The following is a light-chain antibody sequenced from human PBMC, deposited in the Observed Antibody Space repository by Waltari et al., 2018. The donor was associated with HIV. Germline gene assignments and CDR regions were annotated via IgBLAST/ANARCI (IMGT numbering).Light chain of an antibody. Sequence: QSALTQPASVSGSPGQSVTIPCTATTSDFGRYNSVSWYQQHPGNVPKVLIYEVTSRPSAVPHRFSGSSSGNTASLTISGLQAEDEAVYYCSTHTTTDTLMFGGGTKLTVL. CDR1: TSDFGRYNS. CDR2: EVT. J-gene: IGLJ3*02. V-gene: IGLV2-14*03. CDR3: STHTTTDTLM.